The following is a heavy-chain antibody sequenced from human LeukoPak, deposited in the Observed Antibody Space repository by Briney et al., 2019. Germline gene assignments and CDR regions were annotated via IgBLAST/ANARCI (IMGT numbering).Heavy chain of an antibody. CDR2: IYNSGST. V-gene: IGHV4-59*01. CDR1: GGSISSYY. J-gene: IGHJ4*02. CDR3: ARDSRMVRDQPLDY. D-gene: IGHD3-10*01. Sequence: SETLSLTCTVSGGSISSYYWSWIRQPPGKGLEWIGYIYNSGSTNYNPSLKSRVTISIDTSKNQFSLKLSSVTAADTAVYYCARDSRMVRDQPLDYWGQGSLVTVSS.